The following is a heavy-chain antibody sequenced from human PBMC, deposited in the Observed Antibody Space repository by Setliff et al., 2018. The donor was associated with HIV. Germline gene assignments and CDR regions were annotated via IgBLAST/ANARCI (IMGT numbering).Heavy chain of an antibody. D-gene: IGHD3-10*01. Sequence: SETLSLTCTVSGGSISSHYWSWIRQPPGKGLEWIGSIYYSGSTNYNPSLKSRVTISVDTSKNQFSLKLSSVTAADTAVYYCAGVRAAEFLYYWGQGTLVTVSS. J-gene: IGHJ4*02. CDR2: IYYSGST. V-gene: IGHV4-59*11. CDR1: GGSISSHY. CDR3: AGVRAAEFLYY.